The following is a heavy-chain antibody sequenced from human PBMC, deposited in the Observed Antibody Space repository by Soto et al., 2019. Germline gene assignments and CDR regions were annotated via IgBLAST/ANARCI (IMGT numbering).Heavy chain of an antibody. CDR3: ARDPFFSTAPTYYYYYMDV. CDR1: GYTFTSYG. Sequence: ASVKVSCKASGYTFTSYGISWVRQAPGQGLEWMGWISAYNGNTNYAQKPQGRVTMTTDTSTSTAYMELRSLRSDDTAVYYCARDPFFSTAPTYYYYYMDVWGKGTTVTVS. D-gene: IGHD2-2*01. J-gene: IGHJ6*03. V-gene: IGHV1-18*01. CDR2: ISAYNGNT.